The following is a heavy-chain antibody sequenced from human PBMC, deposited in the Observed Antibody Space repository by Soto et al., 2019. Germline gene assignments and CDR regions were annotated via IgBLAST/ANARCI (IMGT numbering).Heavy chain of an antibody. CDR1: GGSISSYY. D-gene: IGHD6-13*01. CDR2: IYYSGST. Sequence: PSETLSLTCTFCGGSISSYYWGWIRQPPGKGLEWIGYIYYSGSTNYNPSLKSRVTISVDTSKNQFSLKLSSVTAADTAVYYCAREVAAATFNWFDPWGQGTLVTVSS. CDR3: AREVAAATFNWFDP. V-gene: IGHV4-59*01. J-gene: IGHJ5*02.